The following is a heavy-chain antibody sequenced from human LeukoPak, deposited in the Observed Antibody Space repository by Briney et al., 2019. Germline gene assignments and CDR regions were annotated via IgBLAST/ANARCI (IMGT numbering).Heavy chain of an antibody. CDR3: ASLSSGTPVYYYYYYGMDV. CDR1: GYTFTSYA. V-gene: IGHV7-4-1*02. J-gene: IGHJ6*02. Sequence: ASVKVSCKASGYTFTSYAMNWVRQAPGQGLEWMGWINTNTGNPTYAQGFTGRFVFSLDTSVSTAYLQISSLKAEDTAVYYCASLSSGTPVYYYYYYGMDVWGQGTTVTVSS. D-gene: IGHD2-15*01. CDR2: INTNTGNP.